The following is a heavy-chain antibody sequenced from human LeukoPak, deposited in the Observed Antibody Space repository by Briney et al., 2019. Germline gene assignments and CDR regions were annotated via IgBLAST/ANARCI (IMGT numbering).Heavy chain of an antibody. J-gene: IGHJ6*02. D-gene: IGHD1-26*01. V-gene: IGHV1-69*04. Sequence: SVKVSCKASGGTFSSYAISWVRRAPGQGLEWMGRIIPIFGIANYAQKFQGRVTITADKSTSTAYMELSSLRSEDTAVYYCARDQSGSSYYYYGMDVWGQGTTVTVSS. CDR3: ARDQSGSSYYYYGMDV. CDR1: GGTFSSYA. CDR2: IIPIFGIA.